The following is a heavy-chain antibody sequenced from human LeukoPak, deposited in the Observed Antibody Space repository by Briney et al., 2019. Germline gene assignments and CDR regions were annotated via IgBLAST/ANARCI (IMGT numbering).Heavy chain of an antibody. CDR3: ARTQSQSGSYRYYYGY. V-gene: IGHV4-61*08. CDR1: GASVGSAGYH. CDR2: VYYVSCT. Sequence: SETLSLTCSVSGASVGSAGYHWSWIRQPPGGGLEWVGYVYYVSCTNYNPSLKSRVTMSVDPSRNQFSLKLNSVTAADTAVYYCARTQSQSGSYRYYYGYWGQGTPVTVSS. D-gene: IGHD1-26*01. J-gene: IGHJ4*02.